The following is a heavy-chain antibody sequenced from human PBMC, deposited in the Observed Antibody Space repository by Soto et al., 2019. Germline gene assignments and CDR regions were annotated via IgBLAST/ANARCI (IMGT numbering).Heavy chain of an antibody. D-gene: IGHD2-15*01. Sequence: GGSLRLSCAAAGFTFSDYYMSWIRQAPRKGLERFSYISSTGSTKYYTDPVKRRSTISRDSAKNSLYLQMNSLRAEDTAVYYCASIDRYCSGASCSSPPHGDYGRQGSLVNVSS. CDR1: GFTFSDYY. CDR2: ISSTGSTK. J-gene: IGHJ4*02. CDR3: ASIDRYCSGASCSSPPHGDY. V-gene: IGHV3-11*01.